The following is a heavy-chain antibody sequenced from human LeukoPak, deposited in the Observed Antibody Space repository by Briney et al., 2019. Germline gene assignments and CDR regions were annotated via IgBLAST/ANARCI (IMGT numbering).Heavy chain of an antibody. Sequence: PGGSLRLSCAASGFSLSNYGMHWVRQAPGKGLEWVANIKQDGSTKHYADSLKGRFTISRDNPKNSLFLQMNNLRADDTAIYYCTRDTIGSLDYWGQGILVTVAS. CDR3: TRDTIGSLDY. CDR1: GFSLSNYG. J-gene: IGHJ4*02. V-gene: IGHV3-7*01. CDR2: IKQDGSTK. D-gene: IGHD1-26*01.